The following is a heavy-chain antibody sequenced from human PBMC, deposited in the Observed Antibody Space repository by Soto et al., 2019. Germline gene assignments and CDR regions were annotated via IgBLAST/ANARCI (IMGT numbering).Heavy chain of an antibody. V-gene: IGHV4-30-4*01. J-gene: IGHJ4*02. CDR1: GGSISSLDYY. D-gene: IGHD3-9*01. Sequence: QVQLQESGAGLGRPSQTLSLTCTVSGGSISSLDYYWSWIRQPPGKGLEWIGYIFNSESTHYNPSLKXRXTXSXXTSKNQFSLKLSSVTAADTAVYYCARTDWRFYFDYWGQGALVTVSS. CDR2: IFNSEST. CDR3: ARTDWRFYFDY.